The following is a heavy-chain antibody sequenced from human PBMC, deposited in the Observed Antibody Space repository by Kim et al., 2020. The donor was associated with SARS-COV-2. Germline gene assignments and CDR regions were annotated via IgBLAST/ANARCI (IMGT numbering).Heavy chain of an antibody. J-gene: IGHJ6*02. CDR2: IRWDDDK. Sequence: SGPTLVKPTPTLTLTCTVSGFSLSPRNVAVGWIRQSPGKALEWLALIRWDDDKRYSPSLQSRLTIIKDSSKNHVVLIMANMDPVDTATYYCVRHIWDSSVGLDVWGHGTAVTVSS. V-gene: IGHV2-5*02. D-gene: IGHD3-16*01. CDR3: VRHIWDSSVGLDV. CDR1: GFSLSPRNVA.